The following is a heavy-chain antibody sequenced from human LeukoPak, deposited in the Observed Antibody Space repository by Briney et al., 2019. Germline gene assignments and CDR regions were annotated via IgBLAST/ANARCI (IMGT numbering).Heavy chain of an antibody. CDR3: ARRLEANRTALFDY. V-gene: IGHV1-69*01. CDR1: GGTFSSYA. J-gene: IGHJ4*02. Sequence: GASVKVSCKASGGTFSSYAISWVRQAPGQGLEWMGGIIPIFGTANYAQKFQGRVTITADESASTVYMELSGLRSEDTAVYYCARRLEANRTALFDYWGQGTLVTVSS. D-gene: IGHD1-14*01. CDR2: IIPIFGTA.